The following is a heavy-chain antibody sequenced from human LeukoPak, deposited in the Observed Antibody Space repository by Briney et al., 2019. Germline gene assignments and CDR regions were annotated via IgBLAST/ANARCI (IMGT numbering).Heavy chain of an antibody. CDR1: GYTFVNYG. Sequence: GASVKVSCKASGYTFVNYGISWVRKAPGQGLEWMGWISVNNGNAKYAQKIQGRVTVTTDTSTSTAYMELRSLRSDDTAVYYCAKDRGHIYYGWWIKIDSWGQGTLVTGSS. J-gene: IGHJ5*01. V-gene: IGHV1-18*01. D-gene: IGHD3-10*01. CDR2: ISVNNGNA. CDR3: AKDRGHIYYGWWIKIDS.